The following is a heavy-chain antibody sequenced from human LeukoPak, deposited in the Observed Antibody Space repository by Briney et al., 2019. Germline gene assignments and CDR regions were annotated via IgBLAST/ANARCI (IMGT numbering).Heavy chain of an antibody. J-gene: IGHJ5*02. CDR1: GYTFTSYG. CDR2: IGAYNGNT. D-gene: IGHD2-2*01. CDR3: ARDGVVPAATNWFDP. V-gene: IGHV1-18*01. Sequence: ASVKVSFKASGYTFTSYGISWVRQAPGQGLEWMGWIGAYNGNTNYAQRLQGRVTMTTDTSTSTAYMELRSLRSDDTAVYYCARDGVVPAATNWFDPWGQGTLVTVSS.